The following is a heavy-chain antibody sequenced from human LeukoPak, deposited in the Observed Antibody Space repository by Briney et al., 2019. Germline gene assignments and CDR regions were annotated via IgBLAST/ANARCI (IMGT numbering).Heavy chain of an antibody. CDR1: EFTFSNYA. V-gene: IGHV3-23*01. CDR3: TRDRRAYTYGQFDY. J-gene: IGHJ4*02. CDR2: ISASGGST. Sequence: PGGSLRLSCAASEFTFSNYAMSWVRQSPGKGLEWVSAISASGGSTYYADSVKGRFTISRDNSKNTLYLQMSSLKAEDTAVYYCTRDRRAYTYGQFDYWGQGTLDTVSS. D-gene: IGHD5-18*01.